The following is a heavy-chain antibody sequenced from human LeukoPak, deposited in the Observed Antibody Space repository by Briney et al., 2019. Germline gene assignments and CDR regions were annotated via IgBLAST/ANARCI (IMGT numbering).Heavy chain of an antibody. Sequence: GGSLRLSCIASGFTFSTYPMHWVRQAPGKGLEWVAVISYDGSATSYAESVKGRFTISRDNSKNTLYLQMNSLRAEDTAVYYCARHGSITMVRGRLRYYYMDVWGKGTTVTISS. CDR2: ISYDGSAT. CDR3: ARHGSITMVRGRLRYYYMDV. J-gene: IGHJ6*03. CDR1: GFTFSTYP. V-gene: IGHV3-30*14. D-gene: IGHD3-10*01.